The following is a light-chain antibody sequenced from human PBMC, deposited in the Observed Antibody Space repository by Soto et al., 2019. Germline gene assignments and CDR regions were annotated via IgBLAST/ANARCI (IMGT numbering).Light chain of an antibody. CDR3: QHSYGTPRT. Sequence: DIQMTQSPPSLSASVGDRVTITCRASQSISNYLNWYQHKPGKAPKVLIYAVSSLQSGVPSRFSGSGSGTDFTLAITSLQPEDSATYYCQHSYGTPRTFGQGTKVDIK. CDR2: AVS. J-gene: IGKJ1*01. V-gene: IGKV1-39*01. CDR1: QSISNY.